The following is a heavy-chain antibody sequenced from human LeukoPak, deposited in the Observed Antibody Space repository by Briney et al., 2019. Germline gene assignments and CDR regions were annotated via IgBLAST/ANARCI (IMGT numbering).Heavy chain of an antibody. D-gene: IGHD3-22*01. CDR1: GGSISSYY. CDR3: ARDSPRDYYDSSGYYYYAFDI. Sequence: SETLSLTCTVSGGSISSYYWSWIRQPAGKGLELIGRIYTSASTNYNPSLKSRVTMSVDTSKNQFSLKLSSVTAADTAVYYCARDSPRDYYDSSGYYYYAFDIWGQGTMVTVSS. J-gene: IGHJ3*02. V-gene: IGHV4-4*07. CDR2: IYTSAST.